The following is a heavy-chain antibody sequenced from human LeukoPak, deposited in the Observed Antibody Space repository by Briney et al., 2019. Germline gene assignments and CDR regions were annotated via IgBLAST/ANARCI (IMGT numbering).Heavy chain of an antibody. Sequence: GGSLRLSCAASGFTFSSYAMHWVRQAPGKGLEWVAVISYDGSNKYYADSVKGRFTISRDNSKNTLYLQMNSLRAEDTAVYYCAREEMSFPTTVEGSFDYWGQGTPVTVSS. D-gene: IGHD4-23*01. CDR2: ISYDGSNK. V-gene: IGHV3-30-3*01. CDR3: AREEMSFPTTVEGSFDY. CDR1: GFTFSSYA. J-gene: IGHJ4*02.